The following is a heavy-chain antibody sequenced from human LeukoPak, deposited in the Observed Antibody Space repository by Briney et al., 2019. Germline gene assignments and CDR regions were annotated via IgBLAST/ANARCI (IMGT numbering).Heavy chain of an antibody. CDR1: GYTFTSYG. D-gene: IGHD5-18*01. V-gene: IGHV1-18*01. CDR2: ISAYNGNT. Sequence: ASVKVSCKASGYTFTSYGISWVRQAPGQGLEWMGWISAYNGNTNYAQKLQGRVTMTTDTSTSTAYMELRSLRSDDTAVYYCARDVRDTAMVETEDYWGQGTLVTVSS. CDR3: ARDVRDTAMVETEDY. J-gene: IGHJ4*02.